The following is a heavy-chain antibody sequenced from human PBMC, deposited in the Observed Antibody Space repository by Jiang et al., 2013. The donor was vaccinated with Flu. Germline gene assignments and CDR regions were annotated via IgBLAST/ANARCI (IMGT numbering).Heavy chain of an antibody. J-gene: IGHJ3*01. CDR3: ARITVERRGWRAFDL. CDR1: GGSISSSNYY. D-gene: IGHD2-15*01. CDR2: IYNTGNT. Sequence: GPGLVRPSETLSLTCIVSGGSISSSNYYWGWIRQPPGKEPEWIGNIYNTGNTYFNPSLQSRATISADTSKNQFSLRLSSVNVEDTAVYYCARITVERRGWRAFDLWGQGTMVTVSS. V-gene: IGHV4-39*07.